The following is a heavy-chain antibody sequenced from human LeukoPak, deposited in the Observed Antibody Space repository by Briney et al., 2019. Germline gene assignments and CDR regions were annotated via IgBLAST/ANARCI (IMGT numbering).Heavy chain of an antibody. CDR3: ARLSIAVAGTSDY. J-gene: IGHJ4*02. CDR1: GGSTSSSSYY. Sequence: SETLSLTCTVSGGSTSSSSYYWGWIRQPPGKGLEWIGSIYYSGSTYYNPSLKSRVTISVDTSKNQFSLKLSSVTAADTAVYYCARLSIAVAGTSDYWGQGTLVTVSS. V-gene: IGHV4-39*01. D-gene: IGHD6-19*01. CDR2: IYYSGST.